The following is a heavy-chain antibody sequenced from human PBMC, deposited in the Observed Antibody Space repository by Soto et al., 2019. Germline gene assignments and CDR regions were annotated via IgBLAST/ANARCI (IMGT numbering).Heavy chain of an antibody. V-gene: IGHV3-9*01. J-gene: IGHJ6*03. Sequence: EVQLVESGGGLVQPGRSLRLSCAASGFTFDDFAVHWVRQAPGKGLEWVSGINWNSGDINYADSVKGRFTISRDNAKNSLYLQMNSLRAEDTALYYCAKDYAGYYYYIDVWGKGTTVTVSS. CDR2: INWNSGDI. CDR1: GFTFDDFA. CDR3: AKDYAGYYYYIDV.